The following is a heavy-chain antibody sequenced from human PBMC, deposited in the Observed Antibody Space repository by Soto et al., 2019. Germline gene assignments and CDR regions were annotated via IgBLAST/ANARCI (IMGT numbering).Heavy chain of an antibody. CDR3: ARSQGGSSSLDIYYYYYYGMDV. CDR1: GGTFSSYA. Sequence: QVQLVQSGAEVKKPGSSVKVSCKAPGGTFSSYAISWVRQAPGQGLEWMGGIIPIFGTANYAQTFQGRATITADESTSTGYMELSSLRSEDTAVYYCARSQGGSSSLDIYYYYYYGMDVWGQGTTVTVSS. J-gene: IGHJ6*02. D-gene: IGHD2-15*01. V-gene: IGHV1-69*01. CDR2: IIPIFGTA.